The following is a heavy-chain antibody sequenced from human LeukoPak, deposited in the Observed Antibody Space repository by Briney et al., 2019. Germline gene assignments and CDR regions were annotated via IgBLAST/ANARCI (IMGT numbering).Heavy chain of an antibody. CDR1: GGSVTNLY. CDR2: IYDSGST. V-gene: IGHV4-59*02. Sequence: SETLSLTCSVSGGSVTNLYWTWIRQPPGKGLEWIGDIYDSGSTRYNTSLESRVTISVDTSKNQFSLKLSSVTAADTAVYYCAASSGWYSPYYYGMDVWGQGTTVTVSS. D-gene: IGHD6-19*01. J-gene: IGHJ6*02. CDR3: AASSGWYSPYYYGMDV.